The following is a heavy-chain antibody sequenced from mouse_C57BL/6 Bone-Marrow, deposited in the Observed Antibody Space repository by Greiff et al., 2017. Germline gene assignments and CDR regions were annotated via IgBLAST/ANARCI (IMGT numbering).Heavy chain of an antibody. CDR2: IYPGSGST. V-gene: IGHV1-55*01. CDR1: GYTFTSYW. Sequence: QVQLQQPGAELVKPGASVKMSCKASGYTFTSYWITWVKQRPGQGLEWIGDIYPGSGSTNYNEKFKSKATLTVDTSSSTAYMQLSSLTSEDSAVYYCAREYYSNYVGYFDVWGTGTTVTVSS. CDR3: AREYYSNYVGYFDV. J-gene: IGHJ1*03. D-gene: IGHD2-5*01.